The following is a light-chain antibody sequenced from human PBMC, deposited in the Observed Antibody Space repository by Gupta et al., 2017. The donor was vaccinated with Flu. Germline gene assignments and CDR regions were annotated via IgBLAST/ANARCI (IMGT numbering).Light chain of an antibody. CDR1: QSVSSS. Sequence: EIVLTQSPATLSLSPGERATLSCRASQSVSSSLAWYQQKPGQAPRLRIYDASYRATGVPARVSGGGSGTDCTLTISSLEPEDFAVYYCQQRANRTLTFGGGTTVEIK. CDR3: QQRANRTLT. J-gene: IGKJ4*01. V-gene: IGKV3-11*01. CDR2: DAS.